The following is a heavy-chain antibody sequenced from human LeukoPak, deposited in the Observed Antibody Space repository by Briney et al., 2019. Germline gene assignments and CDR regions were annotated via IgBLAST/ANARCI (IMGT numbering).Heavy chain of an antibody. Sequence: ASVKVSCKASGYTFSRYGMHWVRQAPGQRLEWMGWVSTNDGNTVYAQRLQGRVTMTTDTSTSVAYMELRSLTSDDTAVYYCTRAPPGMTMMTDYWGQGTLVTVSS. J-gene: IGHJ4*02. CDR3: TRAPPGMTMMTDY. CDR1: GYTFSRYG. CDR2: VSTNDGNT. V-gene: IGHV1-18*01. D-gene: IGHD3-22*01.